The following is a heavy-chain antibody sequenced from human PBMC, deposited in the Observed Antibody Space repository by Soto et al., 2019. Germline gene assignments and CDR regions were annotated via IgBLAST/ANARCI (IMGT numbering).Heavy chain of an antibody. D-gene: IGHD4-17*01. J-gene: IGHJ4*02. CDR3: ARLILTVGIDY. CDR1: GFTVSSNY. Sequence: GGSLRLSCAASGFTVSSNYMSWVRQAPGKGLEWVSVIYSGGSTYYADSVKGRFTISRDNSKNTLYLQMNSLRAEDTAVYYCARLILTVGIDYWGQGTLVTVSS. V-gene: IGHV3-66*01. CDR2: IYSGGST.